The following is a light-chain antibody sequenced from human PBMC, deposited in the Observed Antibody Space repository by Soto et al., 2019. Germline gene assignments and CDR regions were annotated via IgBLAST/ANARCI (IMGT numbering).Light chain of an antibody. Sequence: EIVLTQYPGTLSLSPGERATLSCRASQTVSSTYLAWYQQKPGQAPRLLIYGASNRATGIPERFSGSGSGTDFTLTISRLEPEDFAVYYCQQYLTSPKTFGQGTKVDIK. V-gene: IGKV3-20*01. J-gene: IGKJ1*01. CDR1: QTVSSTY. CDR3: QQYLTSPKT. CDR2: GAS.